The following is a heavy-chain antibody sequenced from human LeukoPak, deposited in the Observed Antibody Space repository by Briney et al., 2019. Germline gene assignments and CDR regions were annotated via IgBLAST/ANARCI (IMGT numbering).Heavy chain of an antibody. J-gene: IGHJ5*02. CDR2: IWYDGSNK. D-gene: IGHD1-26*01. CDR1: GFTFSTYG. CDR3: ARGVGAGYNWFDP. Sequence: PGRSLRLSCAASGFTFSTYGMHWVRQAPGKGLEWVAGIWYDGSNKYYADSVKGRFTISRDNSKDTLYLQTGSLRVEDTAVYHCARGVGAGYNWFDPWGQGTLVTVSS. V-gene: IGHV3-33*01.